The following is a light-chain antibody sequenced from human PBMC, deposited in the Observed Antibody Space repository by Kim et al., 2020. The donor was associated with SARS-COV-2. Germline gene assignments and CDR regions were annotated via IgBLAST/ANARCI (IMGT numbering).Light chain of an antibody. CDR3: QVWDSSSDHRVV. Sequence: PGKTASISCGGNSIGSKSVHWYQQRSGQAPVLDISYDSDRPSGIPERFSGSNSGNTATLTISRVEAGDEAGYYCQVWDSSSDHRVVFGGGTQLTVL. J-gene: IGLJ2*01. V-gene: IGLV3-21*04. CDR1: SIGSKS. CDR2: YDS.